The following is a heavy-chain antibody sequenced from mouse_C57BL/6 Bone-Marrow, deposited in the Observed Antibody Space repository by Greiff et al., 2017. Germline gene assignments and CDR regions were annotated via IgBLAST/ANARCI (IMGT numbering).Heavy chain of an antibody. Sequence: VQLQQSGAELARPGASVKLSCKASGYTFTSYGISWVKQRTGQGLEWIGEIYPRSGNTYYNEKFKGKASLTAAKSSSTAYMELRSLTSEDSAVYFCARIGLYYYGSKAYWGQGTLVTVSA. D-gene: IGHD1-1*01. CDR1: GYTFTSYG. CDR3: ARIGLYYYGSKAY. V-gene: IGHV1-81*01. J-gene: IGHJ3*01. CDR2: IYPRSGNT.